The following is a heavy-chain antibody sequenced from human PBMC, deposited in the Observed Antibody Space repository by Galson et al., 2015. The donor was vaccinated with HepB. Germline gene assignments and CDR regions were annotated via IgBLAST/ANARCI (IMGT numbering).Heavy chain of an antibody. J-gene: IGHJ4*02. CDR2: IKQDGSEK. CDR3: ARENYGSGSYYTDY. Sequence: SLRLSCAASGFTFSSYWMSWVRQAPGKGLEWVANIKQDGSEKYYVDSVKGRFTISRDNAKNSLYLQMNSLRAEDTAVYYCARENYGSGSYYTDYWGQGTLVTVSS. D-gene: IGHD3-10*01. CDR1: GFTFSSYW. V-gene: IGHV3-7*03.